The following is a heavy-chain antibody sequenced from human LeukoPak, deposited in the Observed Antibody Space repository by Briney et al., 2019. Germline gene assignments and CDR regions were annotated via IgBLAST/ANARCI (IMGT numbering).Heavy chain of an antibody. CDR1: GFTFSSYW. J-gene: IGHJ4*02. Sequence: GGSLRLSCVASGFTFSSYWMHWVRQAPGKGLVWVSRINSGGGSTSYADSVKGRFTISRDNAKNTLYLQMNSLRAEDTAVYYCAIIDIVVVPAAPDYWGQGTLVTVSS. V-gene: IGHV3-74*01. CDR2: INSGGGST. D-gene: IGHD2-2*01. CDR3: AIIDIVVVPAAPDY.